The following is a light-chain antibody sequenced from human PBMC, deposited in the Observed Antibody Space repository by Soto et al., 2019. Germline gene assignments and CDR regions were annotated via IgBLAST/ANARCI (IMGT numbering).Light chain of an antibody. CDR3: SSYTSSSRV. CDR2: DVS. V-gene: IGLV2-14*01. J-gene: IGLJ3*02. CDR1: SSDVGGYNY. Sequence: QSALTQPASVSGSPGQSITIYCTGTSSDVGGYNYVSWYQQHPGKAPKLMIYDVSNRPSGVSNRFSGSKSGNTASLTISGLQAEDEADYYCSSYTSSSRVFGGGTQLTVL.